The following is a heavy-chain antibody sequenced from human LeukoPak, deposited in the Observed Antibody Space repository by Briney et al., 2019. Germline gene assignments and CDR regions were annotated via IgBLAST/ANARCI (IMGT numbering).Heavy chain of an antibody. CDR2: INPNSGGT. D-gene: IGHD2-15*01. V-gene: IGHV1-2*02. Sequence: ASVKVSCKASGYTFTGYYMHWVRQAPGQGLEWMGWINPNSGGTNYAQKFQGRVTMTRDTSISTAYMELSRLRPDDTAVYYCARDWADIVVVVAATGPAEYFQHWGQGTLVTVSS. J-gene: IGHJ1*01. CDR1: GYTFTGYY. CDR3: ARDWADIVVVVAATGPAEYFQH.